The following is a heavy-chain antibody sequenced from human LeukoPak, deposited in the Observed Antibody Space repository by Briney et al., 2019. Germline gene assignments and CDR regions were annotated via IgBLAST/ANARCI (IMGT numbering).Heavy chain of an antibody. CDR2: ISSSSSYI. V-gene: IGHV3-21*01. Sequence: GGWLRPSCAASGSTLGSYSTNWASQGPGKWLEWVSSISSSSSYIYYADSVKGRFTISRDNAKNSLYLQMNSLRAEGTAVYYCARDHPVAAAQFDGETHNNWFDPWGQGTLVTVSS. CDR1: GSTLGSYS. D-gene: IGHD6-25*01. J-gene: IGHJ5*02. CDR3: ARDHPVAAAQFDGETHNNWFDP.